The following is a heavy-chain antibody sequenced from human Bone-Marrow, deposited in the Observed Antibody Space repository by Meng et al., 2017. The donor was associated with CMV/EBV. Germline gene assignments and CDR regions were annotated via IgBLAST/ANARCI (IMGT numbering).Heavy chain of an antibody. CDR3: ARDDPLDHRSDY. J-gene: IGHJ4*02. V-gene: IGHV1-46*01. Sequence: ASVKVSCKASGYTLTSYYMHWVRQAPGQGLEWMGIINPSGGSTSYAQKFQGRVTMTRDTSTSTVYMELSSLRSEDTAVYYCARDDPLDHRSDYWGQGTLVTVSS. CDR1: GYTLTSYY. CDR2: INPSGGST.